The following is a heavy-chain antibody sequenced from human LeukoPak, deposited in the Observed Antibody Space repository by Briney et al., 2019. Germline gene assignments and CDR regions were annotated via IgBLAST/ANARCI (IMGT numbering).Heavy chain of an antibody. D-gene: IGHD1-26*01. CDR1: GYTFTSYG. Sequence: GASVKVSCKASGYTFTSYGISWVRQAPGQGLEWMGWISAYNGNTNYAQKLQGRVTMTTDTSTSTAYMELRSLRSDDTAVYYCAREGYSGSYAAAFDIWGQGTMVTVSS. CDR3: AREGYSGSYAAAFDI. V-gene: IGHV1-18*01. J-gene: IGHJ3*02. CDR2: ISAYNGNT.